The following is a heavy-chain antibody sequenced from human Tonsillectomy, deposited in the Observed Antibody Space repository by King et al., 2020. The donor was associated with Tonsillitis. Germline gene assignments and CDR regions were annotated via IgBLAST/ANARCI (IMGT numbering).Heavy chain of an antibody. J-gene: IGHJ6*02. CDR3: GRGHTVTTFYGMDV. V-gene: IGHV3-30*04. CDR1: GFTFSSYA. D-gene: IGHD4-17*01. CDR2: ISYDGRNK. Sequence: VQLVESGGGVVQPGRSLRLSCAASGFTFSSYAMHWVRQAPGKGLEWVADISYDGRNKYYADSVKGRFTISRENSKNTLHLQMSSLRAEDTAVYYCGRGHTVTTFYGMDVWGQGTTVTVSS.